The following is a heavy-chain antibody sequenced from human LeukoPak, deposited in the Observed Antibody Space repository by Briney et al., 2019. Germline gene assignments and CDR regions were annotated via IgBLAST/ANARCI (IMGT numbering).Heavy chain of an antibody. Sequence: PGRSLRLSCAASGFTFSSYGMHWVRQAPGKGLEWVAVIWYGGSNKYYADSVKGRFTISRDNSKNTLYLQMNSLRAEDMAVYYCARDLGLLLWGQGTLVTVSS. CDR3: ARDLGLLL. J-gene: IGHJ4*02. V-gene: IGHV3-33*08. CDR1: GFTFSSYG. CDR2: IWYGGSNK. D-gene: IGHD2-15*01.